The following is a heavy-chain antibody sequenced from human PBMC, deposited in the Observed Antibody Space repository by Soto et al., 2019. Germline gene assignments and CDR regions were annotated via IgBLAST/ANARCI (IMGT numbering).Heavy chain of an antibody. CDR2: IYYSGST. V-gene: IGHV4-31*03. D-gene: IGHD2-2*01. CDR1: DDSISSGGYY. Sequence: QVQLQESGPGLVKPSQTLSLTCTVSDDSISSGGYYWSWIRQHPGNGLEWIGYIYYSGSTYYNPSLKSRVTISVDTSKNQFSLKLSSVTAADTAVYYCAGVVPAAIGNWFDPWGQGTLVTVSS. J-gene: IGHJ5*02. CDR3: AGVVPAAIGNWFDP.